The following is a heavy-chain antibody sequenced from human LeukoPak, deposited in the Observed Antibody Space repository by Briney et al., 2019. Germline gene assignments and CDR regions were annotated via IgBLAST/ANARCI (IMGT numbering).Heavy chain of an antibody. CDR3: ARGGDYGDEGWFDP. V-gene: IGHV3-48*03. D-gene: IGHD4-17*01. Sequence: GGSLRLSCAASGFTFSSYEMNWARQAPGKGLEWVSYISSSGSTIYYADSVKGRFTISRDNAKNSLYLQMNSLRAEDTAVYYCARGGDYGDEGWFDPWGQGTLVTVSS. CDR1: GFTFSSYE. J-gene: IGHJ5*02. CDR2: ISSSGSTI.